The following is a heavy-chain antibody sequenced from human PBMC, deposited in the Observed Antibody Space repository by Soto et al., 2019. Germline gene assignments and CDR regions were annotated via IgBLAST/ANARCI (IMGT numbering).Heavy chain of an antibody. D-gene: IGHD2-15*01. J-gene: IGHJ5*02. CDR1: GGTFSSYT. Sequence: ASVKVSCKASGGTFSSYTISWVRQAPGQGLEWMGSIIPILGKANYAQKFQGRVTITADKSTSTAYMEMSSLRSEDTAVYYCARGYCSGGSCYEEFDPWGQGTLVTVSS. CDR3: ARGYCSGGSCYEEFDP. V-gene: IGHV1-69*02. CDR2: IIPILGKA.